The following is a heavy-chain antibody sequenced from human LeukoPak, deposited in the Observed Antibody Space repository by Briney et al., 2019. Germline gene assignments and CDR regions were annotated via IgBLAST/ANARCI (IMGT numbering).Heavy chain of an antibody. CDR2: MNIDGNEK. Sequence: GGSLRLSCAASRFTFSSYWMGWVRQAPGKRLEWVANMNIDGNEKYYADSAKGRFTISRDNARNSVYLQMNSLRVEDTAVYYCARDPVEWELLLDYWGQGTLVTVSS. V-gene: IGHV3-7*01. D-gene: IGHD1-26*01. CDR3: ARDPVEWELLLDY. J-gene: IGHJ4*02. CDR1: RFTFSSYW.